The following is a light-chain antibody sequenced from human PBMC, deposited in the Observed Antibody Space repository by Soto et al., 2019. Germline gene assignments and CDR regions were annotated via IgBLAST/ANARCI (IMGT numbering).Light chain of an antibody. J-gene: IGKJ5*01. V-gene: IGKV3-11*01. CDR1: QSVSSY. CDR2: DAS. CDR3: QQRSNWP. Sequence: ESVLTQSPATLSLSPGERATLSCRASQSVSSYLAWYQQKPGQAPRLLIYDASNRATGIPARFSGSGSGTDFTLTISSLEPEDFAVYYCQQRSNWPFGQGTRLEIK.